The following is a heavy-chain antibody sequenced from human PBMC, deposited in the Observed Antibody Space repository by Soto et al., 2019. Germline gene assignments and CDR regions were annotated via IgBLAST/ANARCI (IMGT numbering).Heavy chain of an antibody. CDR2: INPNSGGT. D-gene: IGHD1-26*01. CDR3: ARSVGQKTNYYYYMDV. Sequence: ASVKVSCKASGYTFTGYYMHWVRQAPGQGLEWMGWINPNSGGTNYAQKFQGWVTMTRDTSISTAYMELSSLRSDDTAVYYCARSVGQKTNYYYYMDVWGKGTTVTVSS. CDR1: GYTFTGYY. V-gene: IGHV1-2*04. J-gene: IGHJ6*03.